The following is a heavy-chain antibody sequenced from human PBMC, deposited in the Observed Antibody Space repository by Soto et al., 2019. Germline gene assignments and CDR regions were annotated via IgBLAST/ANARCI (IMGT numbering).Heavy chain of an antibody. CDR3: ASGSLYNWTALDY. J-gene: IGHJ4*02. V-gene: IGHV3-33*01. CDR1: GFTFSRYG. D-gene: IGHD1-20*01. CDR2: IWYDGSNK. Sequence: VQLVESGGGVVQPGRSLRLTCAATGFTFSRYGMHWGRQATGKGVEWVAVIWYDGSNKYYADSVKGRFTISRDNSNNTLYLQMNSRRAEDTAVYYCASGSLYNWTALDYWGQGTLVTVSS.